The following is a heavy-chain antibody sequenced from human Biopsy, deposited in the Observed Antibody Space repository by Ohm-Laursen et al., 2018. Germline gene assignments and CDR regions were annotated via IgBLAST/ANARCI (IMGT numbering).Heavy chain of an antibody. CDR1: GGTFSNYG. Sequence: SVTVSCKAPGGTFSNYGVNWVRQAPGQGLEWLGGNIPILGTGNYAQKIQDRVTVAADTSTSTATMEPRSLRSDDTAVYYCATKLTGYFHHWGQGTLVIVSS. V-gene: IGHV1-69*06. CDR3: ATKLTGYFHH. D-gene: IGHD3-9*01. J-gene: IGHJ1*01. CDR2: NIPILGTG.